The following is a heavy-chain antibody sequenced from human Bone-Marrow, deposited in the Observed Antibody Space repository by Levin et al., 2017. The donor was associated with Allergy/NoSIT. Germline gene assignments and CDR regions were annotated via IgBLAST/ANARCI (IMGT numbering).Heavy chain of an antibody. CDR2: ISSSSSTI. D-gene: IGHD2-15*01. V-gene: IGHV3-48*01. Sequence: GGSLRLSCAASGFTFSSYSMNWVRQAPGKGLEWVSYISSSSSTIYYADSVKGRFTISRDNAKNSLYLQMNSLRAEDTAVYYCARDRCSGGSCRHYNWFDPWGQGTMVTVSS. J-gene: IGHJ5*02. CDR1: GFTFSSYS. CDR3: ARDRCSGGSCRHYNWFDP.